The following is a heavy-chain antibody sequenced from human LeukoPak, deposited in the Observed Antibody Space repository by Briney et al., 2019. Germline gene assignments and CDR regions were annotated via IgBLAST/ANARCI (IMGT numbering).Heavy chain of an antibody. CDR1: GGTFSSYA. V-gene: IGHV1-69*05. D-gene: IGHD3-10*01. J-gene: IGHJ4*02. Sequence: VASVKVSRKASGGTFSSYAISWVRQAPGQGLEWMGGIIPIFGTANYAQKFQGRVTITTDESTSTAYMELSSLRSEDTAVYYCARLGYYYGPGSYNDYWGQGTLVTVSS. CDR2: IIPIFGTA. CDR3: ARLGYYYGPGSYNDY.